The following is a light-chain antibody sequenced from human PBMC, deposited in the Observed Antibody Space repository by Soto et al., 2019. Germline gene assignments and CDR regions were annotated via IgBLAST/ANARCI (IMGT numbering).Light chain of an antibody. CDR1: QSVDSN. Sequence: EILMTQSPATLSVSPGERATLSCRASQSVDSNLAWYQQKPGQAPRLLIYGASTRATGISARFSGSGSGTEFTLTISRLEPEDFAVYYCQQYDNSPITFGQGTRLEIK. J-gene: IGKJ5*01. CDR3: QQYDNSPIT. V-gene: IGKV3-15*01. CDR2: GAS.